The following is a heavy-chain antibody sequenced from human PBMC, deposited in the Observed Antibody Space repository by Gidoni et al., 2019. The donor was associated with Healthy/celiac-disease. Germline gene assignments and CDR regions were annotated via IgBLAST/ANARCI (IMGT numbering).Heavy chain of an antibody. CDR3: ARLANYYDSSGTRAYFDY. CDR2: IYDSGST. V-gene: IGHV4-39*01. CDR1: GGSISSSSYY. J-gene: IGHJ4*02. D-gene: IGHD3-22*01. Sequence: QLQLQESGPGLVKPSETLSLTCTVSGGSISSSSYYWGWIRQPPGKGLEWIGSIYDSGSTYYNPSLKSRVTISVDTSKNQFSLKLSSVTAADTAVYYCARLANYYDSSGTRAYFDYWGQGTLVTVSS.